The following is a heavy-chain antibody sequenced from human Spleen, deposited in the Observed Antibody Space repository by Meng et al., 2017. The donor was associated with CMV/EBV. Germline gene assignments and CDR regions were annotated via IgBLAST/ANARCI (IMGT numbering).Heavy chain of an antibody. V-gene: IGHV3-53*01. CDR1: GFFVSSNY. Sequence: GGSLRLSCAASGFFVSSNYMSWVRQAPGKGLDWISIIYNDGRTYYSDSVKGRFTISRDSLKNMLFLQMNSLRADDTAVYYCVRFHGSNWGQGTMVTVSS. CDR3: VRFHGSN. J-gene: IGHJ3*01. CDR2: IYNDGRT.